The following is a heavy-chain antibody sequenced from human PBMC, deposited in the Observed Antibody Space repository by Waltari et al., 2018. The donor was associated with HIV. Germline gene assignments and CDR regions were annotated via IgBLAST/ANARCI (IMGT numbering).Heavy chain of an antibody. D-gene: IGHD3-22*01. V-gene: IGHV3-15*01. CDR2: IKSKQSGGTV. Sequence: EVQLVESGGGLVKPGESLRVSWAAFGFVFKKSWMSWFRQAPEKGLEWVGRIKSKQSGGTVDYAAPVKGRFTISRDDSKNMMYLQMDSLESEDTAVYYCTTGSSGAEDYWGQGTLVTVSS. CDR1: GFVFKKSW. J-gene: IGHJ4*02. CDR3: TTGSSGAEDY.